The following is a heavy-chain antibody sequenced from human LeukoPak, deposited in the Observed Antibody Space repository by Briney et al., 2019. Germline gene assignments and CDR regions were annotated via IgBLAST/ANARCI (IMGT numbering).Heavy chain of an antibody. V-gene: IGHV1-69*05. CDR1: GGTFSSYA. CDR3: ARGVLDHCSSTSCSYRGLDY. J-gene: IGHJ4*02. D-gene: IGHD2-2*01. Sequence: GASVKVSCKASGGTFSSYAISWVRQAPGQGLEWMGGIIPIFGTANYAQKFQGRVTITTDESTSTAHMELSSLRSEDTAVYYCARGVLDHCSSTSCSYRGLDYWGRGTLVTVSS. CDR2: IIPIFGTA.